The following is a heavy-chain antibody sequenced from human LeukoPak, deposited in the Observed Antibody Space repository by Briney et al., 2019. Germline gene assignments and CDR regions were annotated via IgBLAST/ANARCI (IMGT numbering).Heavy chain of an antibody. Sequence: SETLSLSCTVSGGSISSYYWSWIRQPPGKGLEWIGYIYYSGSTNYNRSLKCRVTISVATSKNLFSLKRSYVTAEDTAVYYCARHRGTVVTDAFDIWGQGTMVTVSS. CDR2: IYYSGST. CDR3: ARHRGTVVTDAFDI. D-gene: IGHD4-23*01. CDR1: GGSISSYY. V-gene: IGHV4-59*08. J-gene: IGHJ3*02.